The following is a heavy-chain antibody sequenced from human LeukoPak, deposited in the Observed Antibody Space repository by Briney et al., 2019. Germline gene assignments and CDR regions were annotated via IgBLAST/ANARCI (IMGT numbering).Heavy chain of an antibody. CDR3: AREWDIVVVVAGLDY. CDR2: ISYDGSNK. V-gene: IGHV3-30-3*01. D-gene: IGHD2-15*01. CDR1: GFTFSSYA. Sequence: GGSLRLSCAASGFTFSSYAMHWVHQAPGKGLEWVAVISYDGSNKYYADSVKGRFTISRDNSKNTLYLQMNSLRAEDTAVYYCAREWDIVVVVAGLDYWGQGTLVTDSS. J-gene: IGHJ4*02.